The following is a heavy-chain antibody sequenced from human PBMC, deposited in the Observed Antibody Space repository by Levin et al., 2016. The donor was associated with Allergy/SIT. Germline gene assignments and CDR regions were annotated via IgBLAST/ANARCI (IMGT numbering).Heavy chain of an antibody. Sequence: GESLKISCAASGFTVSSNYMSWVRQAPGKGLEWVSVIYSGGSTYYADSVKGRFTISRDNSKNTLYLQMNSLRVEDTAVYYCARRRDGYNLFDYWGQGTLVTVSS. D-gene: IGHD5-24*01. CDR1: GFTVSSNY. J-gene: IGHJ4*02. CDR3: ARRRDGYNLFDY. CDR2: IYSGGST. V-gene: IGHV3-53*01.